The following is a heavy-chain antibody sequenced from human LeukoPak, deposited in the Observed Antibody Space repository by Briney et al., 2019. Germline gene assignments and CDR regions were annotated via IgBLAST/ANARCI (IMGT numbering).Heavy chain of an antibody. V-gene: IGHV1-69*13. CDR3: ASRYCSSTSCHDWFDP. J-gene: IGHJ5*02. CDR2: ITPIFGTA. D-gene: IGHD2-2*01. Sequence: ASVKVSCKASGGTFSSYAISWVRQAPGQGLEWMGGITPIFGTANYAQKFQGRVTITADESTSTAYMGLSSLRSEDTAVYYCASRYCSSTSCHDWFDPWGQGTLVTVSS. CDR1: GGTFSSYA.